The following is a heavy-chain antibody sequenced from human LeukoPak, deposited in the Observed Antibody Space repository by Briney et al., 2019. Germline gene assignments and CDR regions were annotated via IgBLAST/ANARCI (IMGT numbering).Heavy chain of an antibody. CDR1: GGSISSYY. CDR2: IYYSGST. D-gene: IGHD5-24*01. J-gene: IGHJ5*02. V-gene: IGHV4-59*01. CDR3: ARARVEMATIDWFDP. Sequence: SETLSLTCTVSGGSISSYYWSWIRQPPGKGLEWIGYIYYSGSTDYNPSLKSRVTISVDTSKNQFSLKLSSVTAADTAVYYCARARVEMATIDWFDPWGQGTLVTVSS.